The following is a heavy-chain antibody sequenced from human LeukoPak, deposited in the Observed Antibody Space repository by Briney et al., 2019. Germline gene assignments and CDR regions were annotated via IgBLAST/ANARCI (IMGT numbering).Heavy chain of an antibody. J-gene: IGHJ4*02. D-gene: IGHD3-10*01. V-gene: IGHV3-23*01. Sequence: GGSLRLSCAASGFTFSGYAMSWVRQAPGKGLEWVSAISGSGGSTYYADSVKGRFTISRDNSKNTLYLQMNSLRAEDTAVYYCAKATDLLWFGDINHYFDYWGQGTLVTVSS. CDR1: GFTFSGYA. CDR2: ISGSGGST. CDR3: AKATDLLWFGDINHYFDY.